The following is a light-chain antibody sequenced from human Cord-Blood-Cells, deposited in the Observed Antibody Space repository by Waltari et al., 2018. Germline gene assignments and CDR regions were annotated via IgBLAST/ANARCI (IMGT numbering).Light chain of an antibody. CDR2: EVS. V-gene: IGLV2-23*02. Sequence: QSALTQPASVSGSPGQSITIPCPGTSSDVGSYNLVSWYQQHPGKAPKLIIYEVSKRPSGVSNRFSGSKSGNTASLTIAGLQAEDEADYYCCSYAGSSTYVFGTGTKVTVL. CDR3: CSYAGSSTYV. J-gene: IGLJ1*01. CDR1: SSDVGSYNL.